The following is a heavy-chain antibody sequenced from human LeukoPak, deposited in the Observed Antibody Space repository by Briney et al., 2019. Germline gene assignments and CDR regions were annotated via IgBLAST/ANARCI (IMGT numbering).Heavy chain of an antibody. CDR3: AREGRYSSGWYKTHYFDY. CDR1: GFTFSSYG. D-gene: IGHD6-19*01. V-gene: IGHV3-23*01. CDR2: ISGSGGST. J-gene: IGHJ4*02. Sequence: GGSLRLSCVASGFTFSSYGMSWVRQAPGKGLEWVSAISGSGGSTYYADSVKGRFTISRDNAKNSLYLQMNSLRAEDTAVYYCAREGRYSSGWYKTHYFDYWGQGTLVTVSS.